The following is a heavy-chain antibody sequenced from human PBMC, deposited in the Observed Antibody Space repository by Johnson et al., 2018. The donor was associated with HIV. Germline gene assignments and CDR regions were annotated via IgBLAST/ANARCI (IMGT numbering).Heavy chain of an antibody. V-gene: IGHV3-33*01. Sequence: QVQLVESGGGVVQPGRSLKLSCAASGFTFSNYGMHWIRQAPGRGLEWVAVIWYDGSNKYYADSVKGRFTISRDNAKNTLYLQMNSLRAEDTAVYYCARVVGDTTGGRAFDIWGQGTMVTVSS. CDR1: GFTFSNYG. CDR2: IWYDGSNK. D-gene: IGHD1-26*01. CDR3: ARVVGDTTGGRAFDI. J-gene: IGHJ3*02.